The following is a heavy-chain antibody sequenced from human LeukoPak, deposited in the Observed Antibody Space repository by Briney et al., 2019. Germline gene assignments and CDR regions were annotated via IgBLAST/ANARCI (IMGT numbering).Heavy chain of an antibody. D-gene: IGHD4-17*01. CDR2: ISYSGNT. V-gene: IGHV4-39*01. CDR3: ARQPDTVTPYNWFDP. CDR1: GGSISSYY. Sequence: SGTLSLTCTVSGGSISSYYWGWIRQPPGKGLEWIGSISYSGNTYFNPSLKSRVTISADTSKNQFSLKLNSVTAADTAVYYCARQPDTVTPYNWFDPWGQGTLVTVSS. J-gene: IGHJ5*02.